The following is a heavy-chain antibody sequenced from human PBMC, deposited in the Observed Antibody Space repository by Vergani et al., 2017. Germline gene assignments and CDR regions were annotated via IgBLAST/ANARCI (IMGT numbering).Heavy chain of an antibody. J-gene: IGHJ6*03. D-gene: IGHD6-6*01. CDR1: GGSFSGYY. CDR2: INHSGIT. V-gene: IGHV4-34*01. Sequence: QVHLQQWGAGLLKPSETLSLTCAVYGGSFSGYYWSWIRQPPGKGLEWIGDINHSGITNYNPSLKSRVTISVDTSKNQFSLKLSSVTAADTAVYYCASQPHRIAARAPYYYYMDVWGKGTTVTVSS. CDR3: ASQPHRIAARAPYYYYMDV.